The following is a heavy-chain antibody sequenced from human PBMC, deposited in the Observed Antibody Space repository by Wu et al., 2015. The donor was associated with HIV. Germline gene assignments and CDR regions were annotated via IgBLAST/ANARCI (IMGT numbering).Heavy chain of an antibody. CDR2: INPNRGGT. CDR3: ARLQSLSGFYSNADY. D-gene: IGHD3-22*01. J-gene: IGHJ4*02. Sequence: QVQLAQSVSEIKKLGASVKVSCKASGYTFTDYYMYWVRQAPGQGLEWMGWINPNRGGTKYAQKFQGRVTMTRDTAVSTAYMELNSLRSDDTAVYYCARLQSLSGFYSNADYWGQGTLVTVSS. V-gene: IGHV1-2*02. CDR1: GYTFTDYY.